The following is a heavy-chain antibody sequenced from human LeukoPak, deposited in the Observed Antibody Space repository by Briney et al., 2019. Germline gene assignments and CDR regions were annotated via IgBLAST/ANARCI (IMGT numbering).Heavy chain of an antibody. V-gene: IGHV4-59*01. CDR1: GGSISAYY. Sequence: KASETLSLTCTVSGGSISAYYWSWIRQPPGKGLEWIGYIYYSRSTNYNPSLKSRVTISVDTSKNQFSLKLSSVTAADTAVYYCARGYGNFDYWGQGTLVTVSS. D-gene: IGHD4-17*01. CDR2: IYYSRST. J-gene: IGHJ4*02. CDR3: ARGYGNFDY.